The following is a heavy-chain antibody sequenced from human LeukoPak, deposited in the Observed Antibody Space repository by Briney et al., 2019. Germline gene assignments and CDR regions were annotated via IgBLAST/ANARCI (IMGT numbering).Heavy chain of an antibody. J-gene: IGHJ6*02. V-gene: IGHV3-11*05. CDR1: GFTFSDYY. CDR3: ARDRPYCSSTSCPPNYYYYGMDV. D-gene: IGHD2-2*01. CDR2: ISSSSSYT. Sequence: PGGSLRLSCAASGFTFSDYYMSWIRQAPGKGLEWVSYISSSSSYTKYADSVKGRFTISRDNAKNSLYLQMNSLRAEDTAVYYCARDRPYCSSTSCPPNYYYYGMDVWGQGTTVTVSS.